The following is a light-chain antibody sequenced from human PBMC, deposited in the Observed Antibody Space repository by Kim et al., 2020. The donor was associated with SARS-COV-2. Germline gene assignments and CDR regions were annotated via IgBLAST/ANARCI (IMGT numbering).Light chain of an antibody. Sequence: QSALTQPASMSGSPGQSITISCTGTSSDIGGYNYVSWYQQHPGKAPKLLIYDVTKRPSGVSDRFSGSKSGNTASLTISGLQAEDETDYYCSSYTTSSTFIFGAGTNVTVL. J-gene: IGLJ1*01. CDR1: SSDIGGYNY. V-gene: IGLV2-14*03. CDR3: SSYTTSSTFI. CDR2: DVT.